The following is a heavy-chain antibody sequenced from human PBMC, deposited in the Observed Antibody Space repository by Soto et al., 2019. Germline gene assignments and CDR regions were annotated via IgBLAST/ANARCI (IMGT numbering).Heavy chain of an antibody. CDR3: ARDLGYCSSTSCYTGYNWFDP. CDR2: IIPIFGTA. J-gene: IGHJ5*02. D-gene: IGHD2-2*02. CDR1: GGTFSSYA. V-gene: IGHV1-69*13. Sequence: EASVKVSCKASGGTFSSYAISWVRQAPGQGLEWMGGIIPIFGTANYAQKFQGRVTITADESMSTAYMELSSLRSEDTAVYYCARDLGYCSSTSCYTGYNWFDPWGQGTLVTVSS.